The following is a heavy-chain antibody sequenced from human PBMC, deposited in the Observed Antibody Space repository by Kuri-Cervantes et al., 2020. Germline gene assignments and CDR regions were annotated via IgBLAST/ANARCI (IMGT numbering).Heavy chain of an antibody. CDR2: ISAYNGDT. CDR1: GYTFTSYG. Sequence: ASVKVSCKASGYTFTSYGISWVRQAPGQGLEWMGWISAYNGDTNYARKLQGRVTMTTDTSTSTAYMELRSLTSDDTAVYYCARDYYSGSYYGDYWGQGTLVTVSS. J-gene: IGHJ4*02. V-gene: IGHV1-18*01. CDR3: ARDYYSGSYYGDY. D-gene: IGHD1-26*01.